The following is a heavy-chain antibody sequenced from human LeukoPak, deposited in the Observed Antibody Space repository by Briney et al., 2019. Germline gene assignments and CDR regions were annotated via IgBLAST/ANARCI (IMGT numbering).Heavy chain of an antibody. J-gene: IGHJ4*02. CDR3: ARDIWLGPSVEY. D-gene: IGHD6-19*01. CDR2: ISSSGSSI. V-gene: IGHV3-11*01. CDR1: GFTFSDYY. Sequence: GGSLRLSGAASGFTFSDYYMSWIRQAPGKGLEWISYISSSGSSIFYADSVKGRFTISRDNAKNSVFLQMNSLRAEDTAVYYCARDIWLGPSVEYWGQGTLVTVSS.